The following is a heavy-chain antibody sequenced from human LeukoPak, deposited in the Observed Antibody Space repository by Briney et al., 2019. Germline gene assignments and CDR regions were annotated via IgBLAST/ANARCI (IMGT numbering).Heavy chain of an antibody. D-gene: IGHD5-12*01. J-gene: IGHJ5*02. CDR2: IYYSGST. CDR1: GGSISSYY. CDR3: AGAGYSGYDFWFDP. Sequence: SETLSLTCTVSGGSISSYYWSWIRQPPGKGLEWIGYIYYSGSTNYNPSLKSRVTISVDTSKNQFSLKLSSVTAADTAVYYCAGAGYSGYDFWFDPWGQGTLVTVSS. V-gene: IGHV4-59*01.